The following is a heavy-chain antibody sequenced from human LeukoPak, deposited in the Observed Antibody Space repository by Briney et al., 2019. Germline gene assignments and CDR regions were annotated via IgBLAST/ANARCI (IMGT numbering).Heavy chain of an antibody. CDR2: IKQDGSEK. V-gene: IGHV3-7*03. CDR1: GFTFSSYW. J-gene: IGHJ6*04. D-gene: IGHD2-15*01. Sequence: GGSLRLSCAASGFTFSSYWMSWVRQAPGKGLERVANIKQDGSEKYYVDSVKGRFTISRDNAKNSLYLQMNSLRAEDTAVYYCARDRVVVVVAATYYGMDVWGKGTTVTVSS. CDR3: ARDRVVVVVAATYYGMDV.